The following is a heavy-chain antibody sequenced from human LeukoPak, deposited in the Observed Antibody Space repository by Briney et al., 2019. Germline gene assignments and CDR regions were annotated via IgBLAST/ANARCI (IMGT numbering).Heavy chain of an antibody. D-gene: IGHD2-2*02. CDR2: IKPSGGST. Sequence: GASVKVSCKASGYTFTSHYLHWVRQAPGQGLEWMGIIKPSGGSTSYAQKFQGRVTMTRDMSTSTVHMELSSLRSEDTAVYYCARDPYCSSTSCYSGFWFDPWGQGTLVTVSS. CDR1: GYTFTSHY. V-gene: IGHV1-46*01. J-gene: IGHJ5*02. CDR3: ARDPYCSSTSCYSGFWFDP.